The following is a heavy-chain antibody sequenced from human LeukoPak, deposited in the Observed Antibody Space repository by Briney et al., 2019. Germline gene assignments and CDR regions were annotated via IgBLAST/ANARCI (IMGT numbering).Heavy chain of an antibody. Sequence: ASVKVSCKASGGTFSSYAISWVRQAPGQGLEWMGWISAYNGNTNYAQKLQGRVTMTTDTSTSTAYMELRSLRSDDTAVYYCARDLNRVVTSKAVGYWGQGTLVTVSS. CDR1: GGTFSSYA. V-gene: IGHV1-18*01. CDR3: ARDLNRVVTSKAVGY. CDR2: ISAYNGNT. J-gene: IGHJ4*02. D-gene: IGHD4-23*01.